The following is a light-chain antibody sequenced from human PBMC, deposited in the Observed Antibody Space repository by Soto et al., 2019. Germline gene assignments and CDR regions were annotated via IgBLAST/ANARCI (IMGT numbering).Light chain of an antibody. CDR3: QQYNSYSEA. CDR1: QSISNW. CDR2: DAS. Sequence: DIQMTQSPSTLSASVGDRVTITCRASQSISNWLAWYQQKQGKAPKLLIYDASSLESGVPSRFSGSGSGTEFTLTISSLQPDDFATYYCQQYNSYSEAFGLGTKVELK. J-gene: IGKJ1*01. V-gene: IGKV1-5*01.